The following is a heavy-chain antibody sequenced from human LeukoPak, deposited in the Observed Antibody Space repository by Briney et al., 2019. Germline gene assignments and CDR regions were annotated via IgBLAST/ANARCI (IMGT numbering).Heavy chain of an antibody. J-gene: IGHJ4*02. CDR3: AREVPENFNFDY. CDR1: GYTFTSNY. Sequence: ASVKVSCKASGYTFTSNYTHWVRQAPGQGLEWMGIIKPSGGSTLYAQKFQGRVTVTSDMSTSTVYVELSSLRSEDTAVYYCAREVPENFNFDYWGQGTLVTVSS. D-gene: IGHD2/OR15-2a*01. V-gene: IGHV1-46*01. CDR2: IKPSGGST.